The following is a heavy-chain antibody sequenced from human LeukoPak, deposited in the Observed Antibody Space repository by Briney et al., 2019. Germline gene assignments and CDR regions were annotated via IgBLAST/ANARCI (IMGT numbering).Heavy chain of an antibody. V-gene: IGHV3-7*03. CDR3: VRGYNSFDQ. J-gene: IGHJ4*02. D-gene: IGHD1-1*01. Sequence: PGGSLRLSCAASGFTFSDYYMTWIRQAPGKGLEWVANIKQDGSEKYYVDSVKGRFTISRDNSRNTLYLQMNSMITEDTAVYYCVRGYNSFDQWGQGTLVTVSS. CDR1: GFTFSDYY. CDR2: IKQDGSEK.